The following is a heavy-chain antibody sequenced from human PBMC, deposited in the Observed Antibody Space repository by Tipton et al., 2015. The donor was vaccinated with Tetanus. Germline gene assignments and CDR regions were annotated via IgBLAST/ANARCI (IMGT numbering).Heavy chain of an antibody. V-gene: IGHV1-2*02. Sequence: VQLVQSGAEMKKPGASVKVSCKASGYTFTGYYIYWVRQAPGQGLEWMGWIDPNSGGTVYAQKLQGRVTMTRDTSISTAYMDLRSLRSGGTAVYYCARDRGDYIYYGMDVWGPGTAVTVS. CDR2: IDPNSGGT. D-gene: IGHD3-22*01. CDR3: ARDRGDYIYYGMDV. J-gene: IGHJ6*02. CDR1: GYTFTGYY.